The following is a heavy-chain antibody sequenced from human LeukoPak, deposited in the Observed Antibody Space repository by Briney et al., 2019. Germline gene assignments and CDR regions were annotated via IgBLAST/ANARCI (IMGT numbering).Heavy chain of an antibody. V-gene: IGHV3-53*01. CDR2: IYSGGST. CDR3: ATLARYAFDI. Sequence: PGGSLRLSCAASALTVSSKDMSWVRQAPGKGLEWVSVIYSGGSTYYADSVKGRFTISRDNSKNTLYLQMNSRRGEDTAVYYCATLARYAFDIWGQGTMVTVSS. D-gene: IGHD5-12*01. J-gene: IGHJ3*02. CDR1: ALTVSSKD.